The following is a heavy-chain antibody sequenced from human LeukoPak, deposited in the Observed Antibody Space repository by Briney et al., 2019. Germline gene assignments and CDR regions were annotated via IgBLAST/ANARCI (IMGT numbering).Heavy chain of an antibody. Sequence: SETLSLTCTVSGVSISSGDYYWSWIRQTPRKGLEWIGYIYYNGDTYYNPSLKSRVTISRDTSENQFSLKLSSVTAADTAVYYCARDLFRITSLWGQGTLVTVSS. V-gene: IGHV4-30-4*08. J-gene: IGHJ4*02. CDR2: IYYNGDT. D-gene: IGHD1-14*01. CDR1: GVSISSGDYY. CDR3: ARDLFRITSL.